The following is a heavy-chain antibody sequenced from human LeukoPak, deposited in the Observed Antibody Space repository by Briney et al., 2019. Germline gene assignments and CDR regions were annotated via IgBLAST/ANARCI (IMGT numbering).Heavy chain of an antibody. J-gene: IGHJ5*02. V-gene: IGHV3-23*01. D-gene: IGHD2-2*01. CDR3: AKVAIPSGHNWFDP. CDR2: ISGSGDST. CDR1: GFTFSSYS. Sequence: GGSLRLSCAASGFTFSSYSMSWVRQAPGKGLEWVSGISGSGDSTYYPDSVKGRFTISRDHSKNTLYLQMNSLRAEDTAVYYCAKVAIPSGHNWFDPWGQGTLVTVSS.